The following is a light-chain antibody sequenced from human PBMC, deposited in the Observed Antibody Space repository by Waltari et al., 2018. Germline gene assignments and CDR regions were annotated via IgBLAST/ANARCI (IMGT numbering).Light chain of an antibody. Sequence: QSALTQPASVSGTPGQSITISCTGTSEDICGYDHVSWYQQYPGKAPRLILYEVTNRPSDVSYRFSGSKSGNMASLTISGLQADDEADYYCSSYTTSSRVFGGGTKVTVL. CDR2: EVT. J-gene: IGLJ2*01. CDR1: SEDICGYDH. CDR3: SSYTTSSRV. V-gene: IGLV2-14*01.